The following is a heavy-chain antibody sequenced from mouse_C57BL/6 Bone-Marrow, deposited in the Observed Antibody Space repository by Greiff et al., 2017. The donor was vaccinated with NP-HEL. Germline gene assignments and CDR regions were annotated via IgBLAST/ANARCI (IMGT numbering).Heavy chain of an antibody. CDR2: IYPGDGDT. V-gene: IGHV1-80*01. CDR1: GYEFSNYW. Sequence: QVQLQQSGAELVKPGASVKISCKASGYEFSNYWMNWVKQRPGKGLEWIGQIYPGDGDTNYNGKFKDKATLTADKSSSTDYMQLSRLTAEDSAVYFCARGAYWGQGTLVTVSA. J-gene: IGHJ3*01. CDR3: ARGAY.